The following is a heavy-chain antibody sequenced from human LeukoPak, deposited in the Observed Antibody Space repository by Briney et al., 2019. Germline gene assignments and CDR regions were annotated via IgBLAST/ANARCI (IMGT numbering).Heavy chain of an antibody. CDR1: GFTFSDYY. D-gene: IGHD2-8*01. Sequence: GGSLRLSCAASGFTFSDYYMSWIRQAPGKGLEWVSYISNSGSTIYYADSVKGRFTISRDNAKNSVYLQMNSLRAEDAAVYYCARDRAQKLYPDYWGQGTLVTVSS. CDR2: ISNSGSTI. V-gene: IGHV3-11*01. CDR3: ARDRAQKLYPDY. J-gene: IGHJ4*02.